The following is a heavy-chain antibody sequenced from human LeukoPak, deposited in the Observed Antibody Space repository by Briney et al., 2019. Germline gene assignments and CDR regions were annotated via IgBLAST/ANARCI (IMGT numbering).Heavy chain of an antibody. V-gene: IGHV4-59*01. CDR1: GGSISSYY. Sequence: PSETLSLTCTASGGSISSYYWSWIRQPPGKGLEWIGYIYYSGSTNYNPSLKSRVTISVDTSKNQFSLKLSSVTAADTAVYYCAREPFYYYDSSGGFDYWGQGTLVTVSS. D-gene: IGHD3-22*01. CDR3: AREPFYYYDSSGGFDY. CDR2: IYYSGST. J-gene: IGHJ4*02.